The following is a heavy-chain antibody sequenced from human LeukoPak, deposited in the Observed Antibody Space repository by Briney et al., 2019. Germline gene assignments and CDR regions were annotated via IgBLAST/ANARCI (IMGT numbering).Heavy chain of an antibody. CDR3: AREVVAWGMNWFDP. CDR1: GHTFTGNY. Sequence: GASVKVSCKASGHTFTGNYIHWVRQVPGQGLEWMGWINPNSGGTNYAQKFQGRVTMTRDTSISTASMELSRLTSDDTAVYYCAREVVAWGMNWFDPWGQGTLVTVSS. V-gene: IGHV1-2*02. CDR2: INPNSGGT. D-gene: IGHD3-16*01. J-gene: IGHJ5*02.